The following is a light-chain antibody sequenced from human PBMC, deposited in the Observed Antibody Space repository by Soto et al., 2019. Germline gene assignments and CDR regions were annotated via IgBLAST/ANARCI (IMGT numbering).Light chain of an antibody. Sequence: QSVLTQPASVSGSPGQSITISCTGTSSDIGGYESVSWYQEHPGKAPELIIYEVSDRPSGVSNRFSGSRSANTASLTISGLQAEAEAYYYCSSYTNSSSPPWVFGTGTKLTVL. CDR3: SSYTNSSSPPWV. J-gene: IGLJ3*02. V-gene: IGLV2-14*01. CDR1: SSDIGGYES. CDR2: EVS.